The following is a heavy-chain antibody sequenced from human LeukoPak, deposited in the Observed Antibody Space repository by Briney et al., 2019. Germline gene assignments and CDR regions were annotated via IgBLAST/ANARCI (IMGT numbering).Heavy chain of an antibody. CDR3: ARSGSMAY. D-gene: IGHD1-26*01. CDR2: IYSGGST. J-gene: IGHJ4*02. Sequence: PGRSLRLSCAASGFTFDDYAVHWVRQAPGKGLEWVSVIYSGGSTYYADSVKGRFTISRDNSKNTLYLQMNSLRAEDTAVYYCARSGSMAYWGQGTLVTVSS. CDR1: GFTFDDYA. V-gene: IGHV3-53*01.